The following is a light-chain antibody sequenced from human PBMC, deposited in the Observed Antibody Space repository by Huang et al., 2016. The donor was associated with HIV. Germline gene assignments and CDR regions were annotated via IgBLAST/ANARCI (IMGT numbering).Light chain of an antibody. Sequence: DIQMTQSPSFLSASIGDRFTMSCRASQTVDMYLNWYQQTPGRAPKRLSYAASNLQSDVPSRFSGTGSGTNFTLTISSLQPEDFVIYFCQQTYNVPRTFGQGTALEIK. J-gene: IGKJ2*01. V-gene: IGKV1-39*01. CDR1: QTVDMY. CDR3: QQTYNVPRT. CDR2: AAS.